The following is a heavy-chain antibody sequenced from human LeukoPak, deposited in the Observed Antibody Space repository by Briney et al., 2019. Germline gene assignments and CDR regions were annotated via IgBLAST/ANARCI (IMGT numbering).Heavy chain of an antibody. Sequence: GGSLRLSCAAPGFSFSSSWMHWVRQVPGKGLEWVSRINDDETSTTYAESVKGRFTISRDNAMNSLYLQMNSLRPEDTALYYCVRGGASRPDYWGQGTLVTVSS. CDR2: INDDETST. J-gene: IGHJ4*02. CDR1: GFSFSSSW. D-gene: IGHD6-6*01. CDR3: VRGGASRPDY. V-gene: IGHV3-74*01.